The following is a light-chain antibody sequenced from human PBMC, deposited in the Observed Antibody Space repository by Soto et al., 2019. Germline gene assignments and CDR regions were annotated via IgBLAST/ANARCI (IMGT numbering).Light chain of an antibody. J-gene: IGLJ1*01. CDR3: SAYPSSSTSYV. Sequence: QSVLTQAASVPESPTQSITISCTGTSNDVGGYNCASWYQSRPDTARRLCICVLRYRPSGVSDRFSGSKSGNTASLTISGLQAEDEADYYCSAYPSSSTSYVFGSGTKVTVL. V-gene: IGLV2-14*01. CDR1: SNDVGGYNC. CDR2: VLR.